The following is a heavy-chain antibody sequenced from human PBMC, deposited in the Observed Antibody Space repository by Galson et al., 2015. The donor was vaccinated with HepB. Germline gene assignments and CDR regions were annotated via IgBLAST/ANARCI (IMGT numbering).Heavy chain of an antibody. CDR1: GYTFTSYG. J-gene: IGHJ4*02. D-gene: IGHD3-22*01. Sequence: SVKVSCKASGYTFTSYGISWVRQAPGQGLEWMGWISAYNGNTNYAQKPQGRVTTTTDTSTSTAYMELRSLRSDDTAVYYCARKDYYDSSGYLYYWGQGTLVTVSS. V-gene: IGHV1-18*01. CDR3: ARKDYYDSSGYLYY. CDR2: ISAYNGNT.